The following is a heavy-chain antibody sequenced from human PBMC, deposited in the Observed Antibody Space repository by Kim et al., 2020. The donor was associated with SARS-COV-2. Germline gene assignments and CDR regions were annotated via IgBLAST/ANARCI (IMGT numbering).Heavy chain of an antibody. CDR2: INTNTGNP. D-gene: IGHD6-19*01. V-gene: IGHV7-4-1*02. J-gene: IGHJ6*02. CDR3: ARDPEVQWLDAGYYYGMDV. Sequence: ASVKVSCKASGYTFTSYAMNWVRQAPGQGLEWMGWINTNTGNPTYAQGFTGRFVFSLDTSVSTAYLQISSLKAEDTAVYYCARDPEVQWLDAGYYYGMDVWGQGTTVTVSS. CDR1: GYTFTSYA.